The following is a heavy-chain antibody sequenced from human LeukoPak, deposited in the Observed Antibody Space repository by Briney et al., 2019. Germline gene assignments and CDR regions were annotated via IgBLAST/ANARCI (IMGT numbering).Heavy chain of an antibody. J-gene: IGHJ6*04. CDR1: GFTFSSYG. CDR3: ATLLQGDGMDV. CDR2: IWYDGSNT. Sequence: GGSLRLSCAASGFTFSSYGMHWVRQAPGKGLEWVAVIWYDGSNTYYADSVKGRFTISRDNSKNTLYLQVNSLRAEDTAIYYCATLLQGDGMDVWGKGTTVTVSS. D-gene: IGHD4-11*01. V-gene: IGHV3-33*01.